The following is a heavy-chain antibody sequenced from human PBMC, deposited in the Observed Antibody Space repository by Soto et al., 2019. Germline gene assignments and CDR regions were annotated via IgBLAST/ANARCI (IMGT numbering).Heavy chain of an antibody. J-gene: IGHJ4*02. Sequence: SETLSLTCAVYGESFSGYIWTWIRQTPGKGLQWIGQINHSGSAYYNPSFKSRVTISVHTSNSQFSLELSSVTAADTAVYYCARGLITGSHYSGGWYYFDSWGQGTQVTVSS. CDR1: GESFSGYI. CDR3: ARGLITGSHYSGGWYYFDS. V-gene: IGHV4-34*01. D-gene: IGHD6-19*01. CDR2: INHSGSA.